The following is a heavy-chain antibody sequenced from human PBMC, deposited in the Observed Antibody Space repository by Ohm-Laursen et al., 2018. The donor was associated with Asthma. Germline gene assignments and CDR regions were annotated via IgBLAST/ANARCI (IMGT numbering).Heavy chain of an antibody. CDR3: ARRDFSGGDPSAAFDI. V-gene: IGHV3-30*03. D-gene: IGHD2-21*02. CDR2: ITSDGSWT. Sequence: SLRLSCAASGFTFSSYSMNWVRQAPGKGLEWVSIITSDGSWTSYADSVKGRSTISRDNSKNTLYMQMNSLRAEDTAVYYCARRDFSGGDPSAAFDIWGQGTMVTVSS. CDR1: GFTFSSYS. J-gene: IGHJ3*02.